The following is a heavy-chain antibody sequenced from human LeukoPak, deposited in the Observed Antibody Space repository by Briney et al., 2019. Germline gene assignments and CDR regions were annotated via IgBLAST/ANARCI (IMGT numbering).Heavy chain of an antibody. Sequence: ASVKVSCKASGYTLTSYYMHWVRQAPGQGLEWMGIINPSGGSTSYAQKFQGRVTMTRDTSTSTVYMELSSLRSEDTAVYYCARGTVHYYDSSGYRFDYWGQGTLVTVSS. J-gene: IGHJ4*02. D-gene: IGHD3-22*01. V-gene: IGHV1-46*01. CDR2: INPSGGST. CDR1: GYTLTSYY. CDR3: ARGTVHYYDSSGYRFDY.